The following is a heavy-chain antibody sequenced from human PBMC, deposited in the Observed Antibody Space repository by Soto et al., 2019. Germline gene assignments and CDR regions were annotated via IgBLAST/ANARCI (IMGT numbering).Heavy chain of an antibody. CDR1: GFTFSDDW. CDR2: INSDGSST. V-gene: IGHV3-74*01. D-gene: IGHD5-18*01. J-gene: IGHJ6*02. CDR3: ARGRRGYSYGSRYYGMDV. Sequence: GGSLRLSCAASGFTFSDDWMHWVRQAPGKGLVWVSRINSDGSSTSYADSVKGRFTISRDNAKNTLYLQMNSLRAEDTAVYYCARGRRGYSYGSRYYGMDVWGQGTTVTVS.